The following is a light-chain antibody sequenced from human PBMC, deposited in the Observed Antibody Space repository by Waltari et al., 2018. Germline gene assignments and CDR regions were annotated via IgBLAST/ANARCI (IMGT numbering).Light chain of an antibody. V-gene: IGKV2-28*01. CDR2: LGS. J-gene: IGKJ1*01. CDR1: QSLLHSNGSNY. CDR3: MQALQTPVT. Sequence: DIVMTQSPLSLPVTPGEPASISCRSSQSLLHSNGSNYLAWYLQKPGQSPQLLIYLGSNRASGVPDRFSGSGSGTDFTLKISRVEAEDVGVYYCMQALQTPVTFGQGTKVEIK.